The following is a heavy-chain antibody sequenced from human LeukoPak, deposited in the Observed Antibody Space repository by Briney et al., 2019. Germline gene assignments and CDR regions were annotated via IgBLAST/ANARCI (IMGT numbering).Heavy chain of an antibody. CDR1: GFIFSRYA. CDR2: ISGRDGST. J-gene: IGHJ4*02. V-gene: IGHV3-23*01. Sequence: PGGSLRLSCTASGFIFSRYAMTWVRQSPGKGLEWVSCISGRDGSTYYADSVKGRFTTSRDNSKNTLYLQMNSLRAEDTAIYYCAKDGGHDSDSSGYPFYYFDYWGQGSLVTVSS. CDR3: AKDGGHDSDSSGYPFYYFDY. D-gene: IGHD3-22*01.